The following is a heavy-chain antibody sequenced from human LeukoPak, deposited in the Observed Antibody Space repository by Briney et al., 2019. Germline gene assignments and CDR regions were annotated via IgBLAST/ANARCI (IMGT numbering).Heavy chain of an antibody. V-gene: IGHV3-74*01. CDR3: VKGETAVAGGAFDY. CDR2: INSDGSST. Sequence: GGSLRLSCAASGFTFSSYWMHWVRQAPGKGLVWASRINSDGSSTSYADSVKGRFTISRDNAKNSLYLQMNSLRAEDMALYYCVKGETAVAGGAFDYWGQGTLVTVSS. J-gene: IGHJ4*02. CDR1: GFTFSSYW. D-gene: IGHD6-19*01.